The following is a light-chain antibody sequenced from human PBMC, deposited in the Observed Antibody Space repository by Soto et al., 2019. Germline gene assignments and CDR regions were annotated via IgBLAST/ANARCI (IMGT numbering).Light chain of an antibody. V-gene: IGKV3-11*01. CDR1: QDLSTY. Sequence: ENVLTQSPASLSLSPGERATLSCRSSQDLSTYLAWYQHKPGQAPRLLIYDASKRATGIPARFSGSGSGLDFSLTISSLEPEEFAVDYCQRRGNGGGVFGGGTKVEI. CDR3: QRRGNGGGV. CDR2: DAS. J-gene: IGKJ4*01.